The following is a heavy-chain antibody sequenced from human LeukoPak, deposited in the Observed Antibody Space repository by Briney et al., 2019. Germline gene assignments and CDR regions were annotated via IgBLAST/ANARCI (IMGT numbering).Heavy chain of an antibody. CDR1: GFTFNSNY. D-gene: IGHD1-1*01. Sequence: GGSLRLSCAASGFTFNSNYIHWVRQAPGKGLEWVSSISSSSSYIYYADSVKGRFTISRDNAKNSLYLQMNSLRAEDTAVYYCARGRAYNWNDGWFDPWGQGTLVTVSS. CDR3: ARGRAYNWNDGWFDP. J-gene: IGHJ5*02. CDR2: ISSSSSYI. V-gene: IGHV3-21*01.